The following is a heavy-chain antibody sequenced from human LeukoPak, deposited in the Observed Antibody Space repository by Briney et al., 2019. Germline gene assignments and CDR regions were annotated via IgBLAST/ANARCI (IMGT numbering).Heavy chain of an antibody. D-gene: IGHD2-8*01. CDR2: INPSGSST. CDR3: AGGTTNTKGAFDM. J-gene: IGHJ3*02. V-gene: IGHV1-46*02. Sequence: ASVKVSCKASGYTFNNYYIHSVRQAPGQGLEWMGIINPSGSSTSYAQKFQGRVTMTRDTSTSTVYMELSSLRSEDTAVYYCAGGTTNTKGAFDMWGQGTMVTVSS. CDR1: GYTFNNYY.